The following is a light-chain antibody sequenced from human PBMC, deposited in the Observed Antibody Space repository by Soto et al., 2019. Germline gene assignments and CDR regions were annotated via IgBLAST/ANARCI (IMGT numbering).Light chain of an antibody. CDR1: QSISSW. CDR3: QQFNSALGIT. CDR2: KAS. Sequence: DIQMTQSPCTLSASVGDRVTITCRASQSISSWLAWYQQKPGKAPKLLIYKASSLESGVPSRFSGSGSGTEFTLTISSLQPDDFATYYCQQFNSALGITFGQGTRLEIK. V-gene: IGKV1-5*03. J-gene: IGKJ5*01.